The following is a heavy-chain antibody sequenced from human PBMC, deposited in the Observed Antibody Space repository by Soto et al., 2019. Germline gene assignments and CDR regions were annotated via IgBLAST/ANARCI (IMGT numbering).Heavy chain of an antibody. CDR1: GFTFSDKD. CDR3: AREGYAYGLDF. D-gene: IGHD3-10*01. V-gene: IGHV3-53*01. J-gene: IGHJ4*02. CDR2: TYTGGNS. Sequence: GGSLRLSCAASGFTFSDKDMSWVRQAPGKGLEWVSLTYTGGNSYFADFVKGRFIVSRDISKNTLFLHMNSLAAEDTAVYYCAREGYAYGLDFWGQGSLVTVSS.